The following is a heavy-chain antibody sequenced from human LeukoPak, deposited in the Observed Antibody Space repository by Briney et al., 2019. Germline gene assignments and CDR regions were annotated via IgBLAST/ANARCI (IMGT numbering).Heavy chain of an antibody. CDR2: IYTSGST. CDR1: GGSISSGSYY. Sequence: PSETLSLTCTVSGGSISSGSYYWSWIRQPAGKGLEWIGRIYTSGSTNYNPSLKSRVTISVDTSKNQFSLKLSSVTAADTAVYYCAREYSSYVLGYWGQGTLVTVSS. CDR3: AREYSSYVLGY. D-gene: IGHD4-11*01. V-gene: IGHV4-61*02. J-gene: IGHJ4*02.